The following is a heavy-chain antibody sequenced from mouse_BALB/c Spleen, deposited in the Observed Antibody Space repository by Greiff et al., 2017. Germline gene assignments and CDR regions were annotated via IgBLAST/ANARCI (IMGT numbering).Heavy chain of an antibody. D-gene: IGHD3-1*01. J-gene: IGHJ3*01. CDR1: GFTFSSYT. CDR3: TRMGSSGFAY. CDR2: ISSGGSYT. V-gene: IGHV5-6-4*01. Sequence: EVKVVESGGGLVKPGGSLKLSCAASGFTFSSYTMSWVRQTPEKRLEWVATISSGGSYTYYPDSVKGRFTISRDNAKNTLYLQMSSLKSEDTAMYYCTRMGSSGFAYWGQGTLVTVSA.